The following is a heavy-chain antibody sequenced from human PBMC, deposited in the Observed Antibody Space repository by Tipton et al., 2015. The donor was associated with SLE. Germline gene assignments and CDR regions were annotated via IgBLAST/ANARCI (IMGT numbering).Heavy chain of an antibody. Sequence: TLSLTCTVSAGSISSISYSWGWIRQPPGKGLEWIGSIYYTGRNYYNPSLKSRVTISVDSSKNQFSLKLSSVTAADTAVYYCARDPYDFWSGYTSTYWYFDLWGRGTLVSVSS. D-gene: IGHD3-3*01. J-gene: IGHJ2*01. CDR1: AGSISSISYS. CDR2: IYYTGRN. V-gene: IGHV4-39*07. CDR3: ARDPYDFWSGYTSTYWYFDL.